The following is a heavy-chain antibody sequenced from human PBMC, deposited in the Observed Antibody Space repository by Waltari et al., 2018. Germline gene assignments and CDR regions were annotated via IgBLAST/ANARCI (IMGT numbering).Heavy chain of an antibody. CDR2: IWYDGSNK. CDR1: GFTFSSYG. Sequence: QVQLVESGGGVVQPGRSLRLSCAASGFTFSSYGMHWVRQAPGKGLEWVAVIWYDGSNKYYADSVKGRFTISRDNSKNTLYLQMNSLRAEDTAVYYCASIEYSSSSKSPAFDIWGQGTMVIVSS. D-gene: IGHD6-6*01. CDR3: ASIEYSSSSKSPAFDI. J-gene: IGHJ3*02. V-gene: IGHV3-33*01.